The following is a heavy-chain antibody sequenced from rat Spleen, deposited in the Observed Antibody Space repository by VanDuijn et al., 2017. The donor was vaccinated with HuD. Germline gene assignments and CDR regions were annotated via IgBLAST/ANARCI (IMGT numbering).Heavy chain of an antibody. Sequence: EVQLVESGGGLVQPGRSLKLSCAASGFTFSDYDMAWVRQAPKKGLEWVTTILSDGTTYYRDSVKGRFAISRDNAKSTLYLQMDSLGSEDTATYYCARPNYGYPFAYWGQGTLVTVSS. V-gene: IGHV5-17*01. CDR2: ILSDGTT. J-gene: IGHJ3*01. D-gene: IGHD1-11*01. CDR3: ARPNYGYPFAY. CDR1: GFTFSDYD.